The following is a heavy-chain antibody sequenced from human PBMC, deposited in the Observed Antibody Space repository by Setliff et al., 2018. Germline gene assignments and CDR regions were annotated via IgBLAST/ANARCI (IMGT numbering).Heavy chain of an antibody. J-gene: IGHJ6*03. CDR3: ARDRYFYDASGQRSGYYYCMDV. V-gene: IGHV1-69*13. CDR1: GGTFSSYA. CDR2: IIPIFGTT. D-gene: IGHD3-22*01. Sequence: GASVKVSCKASGGTFSSYAISWVRQAPGQGLEWMGRIIPIFGTTSYTQKFQGRVTITADEGTNTAYMELSSLRSDDTAMYYCARDRYFYDASGQRSGYYYCMDVWGKGTTVTVSS.